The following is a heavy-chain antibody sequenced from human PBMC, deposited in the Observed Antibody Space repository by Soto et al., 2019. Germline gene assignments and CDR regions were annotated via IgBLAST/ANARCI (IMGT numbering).Heavy chain of an antibody. CDR3: ARGYCTSSACHWNFDY. V-gene: IGHV3-48*03. CDR1: GCTFSGYE. Sequence: GGSVRLSCAGSGCTFSGYEMNWIRQAPGKGLEWVSDITSTGSTRYYADSAKGRFTISRDNAKNSLYLQMNSLRAEDTAVYYCARGYCTSSACHWNFDYWGQGTLVTVSS. J-gene: IGHJ4*02. D-gene: IGHD2-8*02. CDR2: ITSTGSTR.